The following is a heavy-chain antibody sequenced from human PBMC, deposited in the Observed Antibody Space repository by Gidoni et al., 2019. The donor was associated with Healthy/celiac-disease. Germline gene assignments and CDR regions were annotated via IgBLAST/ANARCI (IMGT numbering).Heavy chain of an antibody. CDR3: ARGQDLRYCSGGSCYPKPHMWFDP. D-gene: IGHD2-15*01. J-gene: IGHJ5*02. Sequence: QVQLQQWGAGRLKPSETLSLTCAVHGGSFSGYYWIWIRQPPGKGLEWFGEINHSGSTNYNPSLKSRVTISVDTSKNQFSLKLSSVTAADTAVYYCARGQDLRYCSGGSCYPKPHMWFDPWGQGTLVTVSS. CDR2: INHSGST. V-gene: IGHV4-34*01. CDR1: GGSFSGYY.